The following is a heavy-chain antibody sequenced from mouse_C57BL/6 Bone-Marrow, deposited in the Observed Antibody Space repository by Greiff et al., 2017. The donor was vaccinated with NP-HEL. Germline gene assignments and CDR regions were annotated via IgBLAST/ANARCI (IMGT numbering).Heavy chain of an antibody. CDR3: ARSGLAY. J-gene: IGHJ3*01. V-gene: IGHV1-72*01. Sequence: LQPRLGARVPPFSSFNLSCKASGYTFTSYWMHWVKQRPGRGLEWIGRIDPNSGGTKYNEKFKSKATLTVDKPSRTAYMQLSSLTSEDSAVYYCARSGLAYWGQGTLVTVSA. CDR2: IDPNSGGT. CDR1: GYTFTSYW.